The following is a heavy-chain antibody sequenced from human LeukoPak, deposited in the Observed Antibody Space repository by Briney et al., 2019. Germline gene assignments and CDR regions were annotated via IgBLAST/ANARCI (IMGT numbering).Heavy chain of an antibody. J-gene: IGHJ4*02. CDR2: ISLDGSNK. CDR3: ARDERRWEQWLVRTSGCNY. Sequence: GGSLRPSGAPSGFTFSSYAMHWVRQPPGKGREWGAVISLDGSNKYYADSVKGRFTISRDNSKNTLYLQVNSLRAEDTAVYYCARDERRWEQWLVRTSGCNYWGQGTLVTVSS. V-gene: IGHV3-30-3*01. CDR1: GFTFSSYA. D-gene: IGHD6-19*01.